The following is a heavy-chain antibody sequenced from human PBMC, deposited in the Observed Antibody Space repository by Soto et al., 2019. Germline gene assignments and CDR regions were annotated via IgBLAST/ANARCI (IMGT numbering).Heavy chain of an antibody. V-gene: IGHV4-34*01. J-gene: IGHJ4*02. CDR3: ARARLPSHGRNRVGSCYFDY. D-gene: IGHD2-15*01. Sequence: SATLSLTCAVYGGYFSGYYWNWISQHPGKWLEWVVEINHSGSTNYNPALKSRVTISVVTATNLLSLKLRSVTAANTAVYYCARARLPSHGRNRVGSCYFDYWGQGTRVTVSS. CDR2: INHSGST. CDR1: GGYFSGYY.